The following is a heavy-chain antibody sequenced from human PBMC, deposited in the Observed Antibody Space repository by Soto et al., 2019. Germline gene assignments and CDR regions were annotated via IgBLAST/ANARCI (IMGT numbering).Heavy chain of an antibody. CDR3: ARGGASVTTPFDY. Sequence: GWSLRLSCAASGFAFSDPYMSWIRQAPGKGLEWISYISSSGSTIYYADSVKGRFTISRDNAKKSLYLQMDSLTADDTAVYYCARGGASVTTPFDYWGQGTQVTVSS. J-gene: IGHJ4*02. CDR2: ISSSGSTI. CDR1: GFAFSDPY. V-gene: IGHV3-11*01. D-gene: IGHD4-17*01.